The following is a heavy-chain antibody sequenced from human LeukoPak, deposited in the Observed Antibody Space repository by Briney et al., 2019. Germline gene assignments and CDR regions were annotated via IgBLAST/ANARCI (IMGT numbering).Heavy chain of an antibody. J-gene: IGHJ4*02. V-gene: IGHV3-53*01. CDR2: IYSGGST. CDR1: GFTVSSNY. CDR3: AREAQSGDYYFDY. D-gene: IGHD4-17*01. Sequence: GGSLRLSCAASGFTVSSNYMSWVRQAPGKGLEWVSVIYSGGSTYYADSVKGRFTISRDNSKNTLYLQMNSLRAEDTAVYYCAREAQSGDYYFDYWGQGTLVTVSS.